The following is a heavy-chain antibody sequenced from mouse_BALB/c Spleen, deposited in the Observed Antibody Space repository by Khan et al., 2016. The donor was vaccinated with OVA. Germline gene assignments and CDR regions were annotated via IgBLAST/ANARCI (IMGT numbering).Heavy chain of an antibody. CDR2: IKYSGST. CDR1: GYSITSDYA. V-gene: IGHV3-2*02. J-gene: IGHJ2*01. CDR3: ARSGTISTVVITDFDY. Sequence: EVQLQESGPGLVKPSQSLSLTCTVTGYSITSDYAWNWIRQFPGNKLEWMGYIKYSGSTSYNPSLKSRFSITRNTSKNQFFLQLRSVTTEDTATYYGARSGTISTVVITDFDYRGQGTTLTVSS. D-gene: IGHD1-1*01.